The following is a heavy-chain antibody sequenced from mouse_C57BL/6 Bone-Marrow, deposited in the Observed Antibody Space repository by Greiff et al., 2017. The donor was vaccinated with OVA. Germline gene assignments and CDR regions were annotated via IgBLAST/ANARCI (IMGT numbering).Heavy chain of an antibody. CDR1: GYAFSSSW. CDR2: IYPGDGDT. Sequence: VQLQQSGPELVKPGASVKISCKASGYAFSSSWMNWVKQRPEKGLEWIGRIYPGDGDTNYNGKFKGKATLTADKSSSTAYMQLSSLTSEDSAVYFCARGAGSRDYFDYWGQGTTLTVSS. J-gene: IGHJ2*01. V-gene: IGHV1-82*01. CDR3: ARGAGSRDYFDY. D-gene: IGHD1-1*01.